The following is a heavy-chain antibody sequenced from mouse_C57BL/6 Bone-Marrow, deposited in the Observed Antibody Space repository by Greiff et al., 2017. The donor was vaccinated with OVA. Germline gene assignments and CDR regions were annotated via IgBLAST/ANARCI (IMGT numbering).Heavy chain of an antibody. CDR1: GYTFTDYE. CDR2: IDPETGGT. CDR3: TRGYSNYYAMDY. V-gene: IGHV1-15*01. Sequence: QVHVKQSGAELVRPGASVTLSCKASGYTFTDYEMHWVKQTPVHGLEWIGAIDPETGGTAYNQKFKGKAILTADKSSSTAYMELHSLTSEDSAVYYCTRGYSNYYAMDYWGQGTSVTVSS. D-gene: IGHD2-5*01. J-gene: IGHJ4*01.